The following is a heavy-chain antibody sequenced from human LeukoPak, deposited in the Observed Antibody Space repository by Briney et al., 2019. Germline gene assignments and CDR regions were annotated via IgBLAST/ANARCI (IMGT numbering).Heavy chain of an antibody. CDR1: GGSISDDY. CDR3: ARGAGWYNY. D-gene: IGHD6-19*01. CDR2: NHYSGTT. Sequence: SETLSLTCTVSGGSISDDYWSWLRQPPGEGLEWIAYNHYSGTTNYNPSLRSRVTISIDTSKKQFSLKVSSVTAADTAVYYCARGAGWYNYWGQGTLVTVSS. V-gene: IGHV4-59*01. J-gene: IGHJ4*02.